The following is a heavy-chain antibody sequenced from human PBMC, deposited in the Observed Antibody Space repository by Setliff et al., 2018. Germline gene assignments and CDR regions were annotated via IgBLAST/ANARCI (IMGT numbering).Heavy chain of an antibody. V-gene: IGHV3-48*01. J-gene: IGHJ4*02. Sequence: LRLSCAASGFAFSSYSMNWVRQAPGKGLEWVSHISNSGSTIYYAGSVKGRFTISRDNAKNSLYLQMNSLRAEDTAMYYCARNKAPQRDWHIVVVAAADPLDYWGQGTLVTVSS. CDR1: GFAFSSYS. CDR2: ISNSGSTI. CDR3: ARNKAPQRDWHIVVVAAADPLDY. D-gene: IGHD2-2*01.